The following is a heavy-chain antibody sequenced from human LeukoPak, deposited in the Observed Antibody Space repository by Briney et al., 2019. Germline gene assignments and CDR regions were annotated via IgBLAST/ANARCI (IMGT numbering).Heavy chain of an antibody. CDR3: ARGELSSNSFDY. CDR1: GYTFTSYD. D-gene: IGHD3-16*02. J-gene: IGHJ4*02. V-gene: IGHV1-8*01. Sequence: ASVKVSFKASGYTFTSYDINWVRQATGQGLEWMGWMNPNSGNTGYAQKFQGRVTMTRNTSISTAYMELSSLRSEDTAVYYCARGELSSNSFDYWGQGTLVTVSS. CDR2: MNPNSGNT.